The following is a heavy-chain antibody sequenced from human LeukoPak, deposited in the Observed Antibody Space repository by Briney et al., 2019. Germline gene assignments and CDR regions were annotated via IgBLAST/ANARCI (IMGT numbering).Heavy chain of an antibody. Sequence: GGSLRLSCTASGFTFCDYAMSWVRQAPGKGLEWVAVISYDGSNKYYADSVKGRFTISRDNSKNTLYLQMNSLRAEDTAVYYCAKDDYGSGSYYDYWGQGTLVTVSS. J-gene: IGHJ4*02. CDR1: GFTFCDYA. CDR3: AKDDYGSGSYYDY. V-gene: IGHV3-30*04. CDR2: ISYDGSNK. D-gene: IGHD3-10*01.